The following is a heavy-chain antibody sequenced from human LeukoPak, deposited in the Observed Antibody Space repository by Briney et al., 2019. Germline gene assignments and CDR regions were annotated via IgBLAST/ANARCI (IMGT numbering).Heavy chain of an antibody. CDR2: ISYRADTT. Sequence: GGPLRLSCVASGFTFSDFFMSWIRQAPGKGLEWISFISYRADTTYYADSVKGRFTISRDNAKSSVFLQMNSLRVEDTAVYYCASGYRSGYHYWGQGTLVSVSS. CDR1: GFTFSDFF. J-gene: IGHJ4*02. CDR3: ASGYRSGYHY. D-gene: IGHD2-8*02. V-gene: IGHV3-11*01.